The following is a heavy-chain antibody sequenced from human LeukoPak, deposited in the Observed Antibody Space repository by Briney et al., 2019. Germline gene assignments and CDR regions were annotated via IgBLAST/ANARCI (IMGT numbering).Heavy chain of an antibody. V-gene: IGHV3-23*01. CDR2: ISGSGGST. CDR3: AKGGREVRDYYYGMDV. Sequence: PGGSLRLSCAASGFTFSSYALSWVRQAPGKGLECVSAISGSGGSTYYADSVKGRFTISRDNSKNTLYLQMNSLRAEDTAVYYCAKGGREVRDYYYGMDVWGQGTTVTVSS. D-gene: IGHD2-2*01. CDR1: GFTFSSYA. J-gene: IGHJ6*02.